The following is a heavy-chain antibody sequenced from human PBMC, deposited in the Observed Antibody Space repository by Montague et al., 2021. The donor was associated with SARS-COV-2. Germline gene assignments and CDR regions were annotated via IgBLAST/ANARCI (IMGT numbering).Heavy chain of an antibody. CDR3: AHLIRYYDIFTGIPFDY. J-gene: IGHJ4*02. V-gene: IGHV2-5*01. CDR2: IYSNDEK. CDR1: GFSLSTPNVG. Sequence: PALVTPTQTLTLTCTFSGFSLSTPNVGVGWIRPPPGKALEWVAVIYSNDEKRYSPSLRNRLTITKDTAKNQVVLSLTYVDPVDTATYYCAHLIRYYDIFTGIPFDYWGQGSQVTVSS. D-gene: IGHD3-9*01.